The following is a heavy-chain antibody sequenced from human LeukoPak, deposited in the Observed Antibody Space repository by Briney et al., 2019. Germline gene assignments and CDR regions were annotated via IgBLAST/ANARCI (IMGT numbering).Heavy chain of an antibody. V-gene: IGHV3-21*06. CDR1: GFTFSSYS. CDR2: ISSGSKNR. D-gene: IGHD6-19*01. CDR3: ARVYSGGWSDS. Sequence: GGSLRLSCAASGFTFSSYSMNWVRQAPGKGLEWVSSISSGSKNRYYADSVKGRFTISRDNAKNSLYLQMNSLRAEDTALYYCARVYSGGWSDSCGQGTLVTVSS. J-gene: IGHJ5*02.